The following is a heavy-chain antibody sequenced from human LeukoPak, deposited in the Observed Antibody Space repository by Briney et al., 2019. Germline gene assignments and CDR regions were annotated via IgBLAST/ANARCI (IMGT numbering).Heavy chain of an antibody. CDR1: GFTFSRNG. CDR2: IKGEEREK. V-gene: IGHV3-30*02. J-gene: IGHJ3*02. D-gene: IGHD3-10*02. Sequence: PGGSLRLSCTASGFTFSRNGMHWVRQAPGKGLEGVAFIKGEEREKMYINSVRGRFTICRDNAKNTLYLHMNSLSAEDTAVYYCVKDVLFAVGDAFDIWGQGTMVTVSS. CDR3: VKDVLFAVGDAFDI.